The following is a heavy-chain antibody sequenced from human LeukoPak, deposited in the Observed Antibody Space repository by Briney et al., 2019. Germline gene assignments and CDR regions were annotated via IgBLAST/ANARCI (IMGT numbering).Heavy chain of an antibody. CDR3: ARSGIAAPYYYYYGMDV. V-gene: IGHV4-59*01. J-gene: IGHJ6*02. CDR2: IYYSGST. D-gene: IGHD6-6*01. CDR1: GGSISGYL. Sequence: SETLSLTCTVSGGSISGYLWSWIRQPPGKGLEWIGYIYYSGSTNYNPSLKSRVTISVDTSKNQFSLKLSSVTAADTAVYYCARSGIAAPYYYYYGMDVWGQGTTVTVSS.